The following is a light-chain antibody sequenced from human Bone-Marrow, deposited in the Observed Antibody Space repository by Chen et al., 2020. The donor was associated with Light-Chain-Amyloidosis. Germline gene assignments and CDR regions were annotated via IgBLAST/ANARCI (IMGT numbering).Light chain of an antibody. Sequence: SYELTQPPSVSVSPGQTARITCSGDDLPTKYAYWYQQKPGQAPVLVIHRDTERPSGISERFSGSSSGTTATLTISGGQAEDEPDYHCQSADSSGTYEVIFGGGTKLTVL. CDR3: QSADSSGTYEVI. CDR1: DLPTKY. J-gene: IGLJ2*01. V-gene: IGLV3-25*03. CDR2: RDT.